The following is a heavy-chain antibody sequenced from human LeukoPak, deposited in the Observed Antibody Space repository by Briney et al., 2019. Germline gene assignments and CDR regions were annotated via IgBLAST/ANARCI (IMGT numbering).Heavy chain of an antibody. V-gene: IGHV1-2*02. Sequence: ASVKVSCKASGYTFSGYYMHWVRQAPGQGLEWMGWINPNSGGTNYAQKFQGRVTMTRDTSISTAYMELSRLRSDDTAVYYCARDGLYCSGDSCYPYYIDSWGQGTLVTVSS. J-gene: IGHJ4*02. D-gene: IGHD2-15*01. CDR3: ARDGLYCSGDSCYPYYIDS. CDR1: GYTFSGYY. CDR2: INPNSGGT.